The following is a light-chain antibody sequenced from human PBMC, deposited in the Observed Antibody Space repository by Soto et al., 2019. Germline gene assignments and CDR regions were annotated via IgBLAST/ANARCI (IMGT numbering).Light chain of an antibody. CDR1: STDVVGFKF. J-gene: IGLJ1*01. Sequence: QSVLTQPASVSGSPGQSITISCTATSTDVVGFKFVSWYQQHPGKAPKLMIYEVDYRSSGVSNRFSGSKSGNTASLTISGLQAEDEADYYCSSYTTSSTPYVFGTGTKLTVL. V-gene: IGLV2-14*01. CDR3: SSYTTSSTPYV. CDR2: EVD.